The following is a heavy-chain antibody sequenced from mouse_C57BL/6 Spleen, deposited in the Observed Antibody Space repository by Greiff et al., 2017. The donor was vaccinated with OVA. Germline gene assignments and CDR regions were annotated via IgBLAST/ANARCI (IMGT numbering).Heavy chain of an antibody. V-gene: IGHV1-81*01. D-gene: IGHD1-1*01. Sequence: QVHVKQPGAELARPGASVKLSCKASGYTFTSYGISWVKQRTGQGLEWIGEIFPRSGNTYYNEKFKGKATLTADKSSSTAYMEILSLTAADSSVFFCESYYGSSSFAYWGQGTLVTVSA. J-gene: IGHJ3*01. CDR2: IFPRSGNT. CDR1: GYTFTSYG. CDR3: ESYYGSSSFAY.